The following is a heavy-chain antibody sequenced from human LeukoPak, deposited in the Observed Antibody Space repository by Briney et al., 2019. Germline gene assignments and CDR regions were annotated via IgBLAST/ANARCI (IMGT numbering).Heavy chain of an antibody. CDR3: AKGAGAGQVDRFDP. Sequence: PGGSLRLSCAASGFTFRNYAMMWVRLAPGKGPEWVSTVSGSGDGTYYADSVKGRFTISRDNSKNTLYLQMNSLRGEDTAVYYCAKGAGAGQVDRFDPWGQGTLVTVSS. CDR2: VSGSGDGT. CDR1: GFTFRNYA. D-gene: IGHD1-26*01. J-gene: IGHJ5*02. V-gene: IGHV3-23*01.